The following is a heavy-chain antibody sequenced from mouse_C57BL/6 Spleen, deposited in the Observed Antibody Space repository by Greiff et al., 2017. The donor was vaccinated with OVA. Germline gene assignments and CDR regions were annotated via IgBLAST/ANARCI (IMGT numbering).Heavy chain of an antibody. J-gene: IGHJ3*01. CDR2: IYPGDGDT. CDR3: APYYYGSNWFAY. CDR1: GYAFSSSW. D-gene: IGHD1-1*01. V-gene: IGHV1-82*01. Sequence: QVQLQQSGPELVKPGASVKISCKASGYAFSSSWMNWVKQRPGKGLEWIGRIYPGDGDTNYNGKFKGKATLTADKSSSTAYMQLSSLTSEDSAVYFCAPYYYGSNWFAYWGQGTLVTVSA.